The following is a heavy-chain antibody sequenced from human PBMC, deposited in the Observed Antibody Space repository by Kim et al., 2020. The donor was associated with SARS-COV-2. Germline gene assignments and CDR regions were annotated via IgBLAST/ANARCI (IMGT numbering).Heavy chain of an antibody. J-gene: IGHJ3*02. CDR1: GFTFSNAW. D-gene: IGHD3-22*01. CDR2: IKSKTDGGTT. V-gene: IGHV3-15*01. CDR3: TTEENTYYYDSSGPPDAFDI. Sequence: GGSLRLSCAASGFTFSNAWMSWVRQAPGKGLEWVGRIKSKTDGGTTDYAAPVKGRFTISRDDSKNTPYLQMNSLKTEDTAVYYCTTEENTYYYDSSGPPDAFDIWGQGTMVTVSS.